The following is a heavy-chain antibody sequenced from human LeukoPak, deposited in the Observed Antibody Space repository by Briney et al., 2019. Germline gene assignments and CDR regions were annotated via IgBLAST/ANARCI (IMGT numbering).Heavy chain of an antibody. CDR1: GFTFSSYG. Sequence: GGSLRLSCAASGFTFSSYGMSWVRQAPGKGLEWVSAISGSGGNTYYADSAKGRFTISRDNSKNTLYLQMNSLRAEDTAVYYCAKGTVGATSVDYWGQGTLVTVSS. D-gene: IGHD1-26*01. CDR3: AKGTVGATSVDY. CDR2: ISGSGGNT. J-gene: IGHJ4*02. V-gene: IGHV3-23*01.